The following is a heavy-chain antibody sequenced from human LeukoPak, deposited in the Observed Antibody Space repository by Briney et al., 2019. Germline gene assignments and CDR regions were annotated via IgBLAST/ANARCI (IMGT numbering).Heavy chain of an antibody. V-gene: IGHV3-11*04. CDR1: GFMFSDYY. CDR2: ISSPGTTI. J-gene: IGHJ4*02. CDR3: ARGSGPLFYLDY. Sequence: PGGSLRLSCAASGFMFSDYYMNWIRQAPGKGLEWISHISSPGTTISYADSVKGRFTVSRDNAKNSLYLEMNSLRADDTAVYYCARGSGPLFYLDYWGQGTLVTVSS. D-gene: IGHD2-15*01.